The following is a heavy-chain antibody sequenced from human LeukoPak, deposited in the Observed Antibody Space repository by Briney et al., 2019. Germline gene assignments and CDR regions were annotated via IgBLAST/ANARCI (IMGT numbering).Heavy chain of an antibody. CDR1: GGTFSSYA. Sequence: SVKVSCKASGGTFSSYAISWVRQAPGQGLEWMGGIIPIFGTANYAQKFQGRVTITADESTSTAYMELSSLRSEDTAVYYCATAGYSSSWYPDHPYYCYMDVWGKGTTVTVSS. D-gene: IGHD6-13*01. CDR3: ATAGYSSSWYPDHPYYCYMDV. CDR2: IIPIFGTA. J-gene: IGHJ6*03. V-gene: IGHV1-69*01.